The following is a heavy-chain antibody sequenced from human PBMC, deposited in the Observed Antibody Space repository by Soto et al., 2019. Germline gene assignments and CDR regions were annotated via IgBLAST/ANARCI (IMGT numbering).Heavy chain of an antibody. CDR1: GYTLTELS. V-gene: IGHV1-24*01. D-gene: IGHD4-4*01. Sequence: ASVKVSCKVSGYTLTELSMHWVRQAPGKGLEWMGGFDPEDGETIYAQKFQGRVTMTRDTSISTAYMELSRLRSDDTAVYYCASSTVTPGDLDYWGQGTLVTVSS. CDR2: FDPEDGET. J-gene: IGHJ4*02. CDR3: ASSTVTPGDLDY.